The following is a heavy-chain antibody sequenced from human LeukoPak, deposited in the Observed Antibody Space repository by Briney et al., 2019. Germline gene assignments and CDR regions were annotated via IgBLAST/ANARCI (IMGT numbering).Heavy chain of an antibody. V-gene: IGHV4-34*01. CDR3: ARGQPTYSSSWYANY. D-gene: IGHD6-13*01. Sequence: PSETLSLTCAVYGGSFSGYFWSWIRQPPGKGLEWIGEIDHIGSTKYNPSLKSRVAISVDTSKNQFSLKLGSVTAADTAVYYCARGQPTYSSSWYANYWGQGTLVTVSS. CDR2: IDHIGST. J-gene: IGHJ4*02. CDR1: GGSFSGYF.